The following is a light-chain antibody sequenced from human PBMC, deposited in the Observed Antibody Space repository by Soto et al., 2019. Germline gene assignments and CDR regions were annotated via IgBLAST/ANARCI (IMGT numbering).Light chain of an antibody. CDR2: KAS. J-gene: IGKJ1*01. Sequence: DIQMTQSPSTPSASVGDRVTITCRASQSISSWSAWYQQKPGKAPKILIYKASILESGVPSRFSGSGSGTEFTLTISSLQPDDFATYYCQHYNIYSETFGQGTKV. V-gene: IGKV1-5*03. CDR1: QSISSW. CDR3: QHYNIYSET.